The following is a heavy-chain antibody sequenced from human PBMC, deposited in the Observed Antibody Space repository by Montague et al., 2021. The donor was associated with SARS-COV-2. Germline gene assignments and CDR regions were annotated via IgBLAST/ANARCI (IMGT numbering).Heavy chain of an antibody. CDR1: GGSIRSYY. Sequence: SDTLSLTCSFSGGSIRSYYWSWIRLPPGKPLEWLGYIYYTGETTHNPSLKSRVTISVDTSRSQFSLRLTSVTAAVTAVYFCARFWSGYVDKWSQGTLVTVSS. CDR3: ARFWSGYVDK. D-gene: IGHD3-3*01. V-gene: IGHV4-59*07. CDR2: IYYTGET. J-gene: IGHJ4*02.